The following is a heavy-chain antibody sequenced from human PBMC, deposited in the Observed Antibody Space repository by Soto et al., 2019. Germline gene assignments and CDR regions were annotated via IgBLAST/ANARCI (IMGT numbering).Heavy chain of an antibody. CDR2: ISANGGFV. J-gene: IGHJ4*02. V-gene: IGHV3-9*01. CDR1: GFNFHDHA. CDR3: TRDIFRTITTVDY. Sequence: EVQLVESGGGLVEPGRSLRLSCAASGFNFHDHAMNWVRLVPGKGLEWVSGISANGGFVGYANSVKGRFTISRDDAKNSLFLQMNSLRREDTAVYYCTRDIFRTITTVDYWGQGTLVTVSS. D-gene: IGHD2-21*01.